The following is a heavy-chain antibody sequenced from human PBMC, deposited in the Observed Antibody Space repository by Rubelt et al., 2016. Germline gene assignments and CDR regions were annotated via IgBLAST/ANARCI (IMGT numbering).Heavy chain of an antibody. CDR2: ISGSGGTT. Sequence: TSYAMSWVRQAPGKGLEWVSGISGSGGTTYYADSVKGRFTISRDNSKNTLFLQMSSLRAEDTAVYYCARANNYANYWGQGTLVTVSS. CDR3: ARANNYANY. V-gene: IGHV3-23*01. CDR1: TSYA. D-gene: IGHD2-8*01. J-gene: IGHJ4*02.